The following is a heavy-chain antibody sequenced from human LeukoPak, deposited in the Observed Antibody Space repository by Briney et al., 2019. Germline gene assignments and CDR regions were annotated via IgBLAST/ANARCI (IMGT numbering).Heavy chain of an antibody. CDR2: ISSSSSYI. CDR1: GFTFSSYS. Sequence: PGGSLRLSCAASGFTFSSYSMNWVRQAPGKGLEWVSSISSSSSYIYYADSVKGRFTISRDNAKNSLYLQMNSLRAEDTAVYYCARAGSDYVWGSYRYRDDAFDIWGQGTMVTVSS. D-gene: IGHD3-16*02. V-gene: IGHV3-21*01. J-gene: IGHJ3*02. CDR3: ARAGSDYVWGSYRYRDDAFDI.